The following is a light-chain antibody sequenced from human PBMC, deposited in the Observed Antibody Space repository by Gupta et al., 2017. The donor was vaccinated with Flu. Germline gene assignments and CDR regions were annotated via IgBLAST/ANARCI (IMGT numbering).Light chain of an antibody. J-gene: IGLJ3*02. CDR2: EHN. V-gene: IGLV1-51*02. Sequence: QSVLTQPPSLSSAPGQKVTISCSWGISNIGNTYVSWYQQVPGTDPRHLINEHNKRTAGIPDRFSGSNAGTSATLGITGLLTGYEADDYCGTWDNVLSATNWVFGGGTKLTVL. CDR3: GTWDNVLSATNWV. CDR1: ISNIGNTY.